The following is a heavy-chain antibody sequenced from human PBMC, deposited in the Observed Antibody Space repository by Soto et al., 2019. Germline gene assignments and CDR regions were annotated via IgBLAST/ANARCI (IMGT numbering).Heavy chain of an antibody. D-gene: IGHD3-3*01. Sequence: EVQLVESGGGLVQPGGSLRLSCAASGFTFSNNWMSWVRQPPGKGLEWVANIKEDGSEEYYVDSVKGRFTISRDNARHSLYLQMNSLRVEETAVYYCAREGHDVASGSPTFFDYWGQGILVTVSS. J-gene: IGHJ4*02. V-gene: IGHV3-7*01. CDR2: IKEDGSEE. CDR3: AREGHDVASGSPTFFDY. CDR1: GFTFSNNW.